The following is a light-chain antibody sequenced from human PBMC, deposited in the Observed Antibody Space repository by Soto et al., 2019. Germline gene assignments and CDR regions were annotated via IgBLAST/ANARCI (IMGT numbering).Light chain of an antibody. CDR1: SGYSNYK. J-gene: IGLJ2*01. V-gene: IGLV9-49*01. Sequence: QSVLTQPPSASASLGASVTLTCTLSSGYSNYKVDWYQQRPGKGPRFVMRVGTGGIVGSKGDGIPDRFSVLGSGLNRYLTIKNIHEEDESDYHCGADHGSGSNCFEVFGGGTKLTVL. CDR3: GADHGSGSNCFEV. CDR2: VGTGGIVG.